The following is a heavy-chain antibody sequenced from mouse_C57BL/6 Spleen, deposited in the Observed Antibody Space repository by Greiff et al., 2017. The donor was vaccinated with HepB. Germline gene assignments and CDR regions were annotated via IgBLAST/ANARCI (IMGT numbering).Heavy chain of an antibody. CDR3: ARRPGGDYDVGYFDY. CDR2: IYPGSGNT. CDR1: GYTFTDYY. Sequence: QVQLKQSGAELVRPGASVKLSCKASGYTFTDYYINWVKQRPGQGLEWIARIYPGSGNTYYNEKFKGKATLTAEKSSSTAYMQLSSLTSEDSAVYFCARRPGGDYDVGYFDYWGQGTTLTVSS. J-gene: IGHJ2*01. V-gene: IGHV1-76*01. D-gene: IGHD2-4*01.